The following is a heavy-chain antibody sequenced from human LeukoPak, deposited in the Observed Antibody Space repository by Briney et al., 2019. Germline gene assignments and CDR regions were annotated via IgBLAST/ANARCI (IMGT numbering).Heavy chain of an antibody. CDR1: GVSISSSNSY. V-gene: IGHV4-39*01. Sequence: QSSETLSLTCTVSGVSISSSNSYWGWIRQPPGKGLEWIGSIYYTGNTYYNASLKSRVTISIGTSKNQISLRLTSVTATDTAMYYCARQTGSGLFTLPGGQGTLVTVSS. CDR2: IYYTGNT. D-gene: IGHD3/OR15-3a*01. J-gene: IGHJ4*02. CDR3: ARQTGSGLFTLP.